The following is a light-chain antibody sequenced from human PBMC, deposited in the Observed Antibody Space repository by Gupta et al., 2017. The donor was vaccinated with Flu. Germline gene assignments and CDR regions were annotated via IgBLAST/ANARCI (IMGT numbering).Light chain of an antibody. Sequence: SYELTQPPSVSVSPGQTASITCSGDELGDKYACWYQQKPGQPPLLVIYKDSKRPSGIPESFSGSNSGTTATLTISGTQARDEDYYYGQAGDSSTYVFGNGTKVTVL. CDR2: KDS. CDR3: QAGDSSTYV. CDR1: ELGDKY. V-gene: IGLV3-1*01. J-gene: IGLJ1*01.